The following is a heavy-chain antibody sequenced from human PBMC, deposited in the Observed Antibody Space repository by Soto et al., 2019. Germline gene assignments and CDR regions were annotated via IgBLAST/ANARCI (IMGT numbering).Heavy chain of an antibody. J-gene: IGHJ4*02. V-gene: IGHV4-31*03. CDR2: IYYSGST. Sequence: SETLSLTCTGSSCSIVNRGYYWSCNRQHPGKGLEWIGYIYYSGSTYYNPSLKSRVTISVDTSKNQFSLKLSSVTAADTAVYYCARTPGYWGQGTLVTVSS. CDR1: SCSIVNRGYY. CDR3: ARTPGY.